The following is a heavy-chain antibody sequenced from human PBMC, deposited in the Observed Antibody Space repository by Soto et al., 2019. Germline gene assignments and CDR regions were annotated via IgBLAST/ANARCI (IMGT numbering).Heavy chain of an antibody. CDR3: ATTGGGLYGMDV. CDR2: IIPIFGTA. D-gene: IGHD3-16*01. Sequence: QVQLVQSGAEVKKPGSSVKVSCKASGGTFSSYAISWVRQAPGQGLEWMGGIIPIFGTANYAQKFQGRVTITANESTCTAYMELSSLSSEDKAVYYCATTGGGLYGMDVWGQGTTVTVSS. J-gene: IGHJ6*02. V-gene: IGHV1-69*01. CDR1: GGTFSSYA.